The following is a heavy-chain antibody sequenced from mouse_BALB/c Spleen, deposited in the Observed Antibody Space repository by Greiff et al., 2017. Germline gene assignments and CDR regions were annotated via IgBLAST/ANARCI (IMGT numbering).Heavy chain of an antibody. J-gene: IGHJ4*01. D-gene: IGHD2-1*01. CDR1: GFSLTSYG. V-gene: IGHV2-2*02. CDR2: IWSGGST. Sequence: QVQLKESGPGLVAPSQSLSITCTVSGFSLTSYGVHWVRQSPGKGLEWLGVIWSGGSTDYNAAFISRLSISKDNSKSQVFFKMNSLQANDTAIYYCAGIYYGNYGAMDYWGQGTSVTVSS. CDR3: AGIYYGNYGAMDY.